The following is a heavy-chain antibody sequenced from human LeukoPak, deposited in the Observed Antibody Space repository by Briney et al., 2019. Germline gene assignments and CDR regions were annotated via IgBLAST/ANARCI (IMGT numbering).Heavy chain of an antibody. Sequence: GGSLRLSCAASGFTFSSHGMHWVRQAPGKGLEWVGRLKSKADGGTTDYAAPVKGRFTISRDDSKNTVYLQMNSLKIEDTAVYYCSPVVVTVSNYWGQGILVTVSS. V-gene: IGHV3-15*01. CDR3: SPVVVTVSNY. J-gene: IGHJ4*02. D-gene: IGHD2-21*02. CDR1: GFTFSSHG. CDR2: LKSKADGGTT.